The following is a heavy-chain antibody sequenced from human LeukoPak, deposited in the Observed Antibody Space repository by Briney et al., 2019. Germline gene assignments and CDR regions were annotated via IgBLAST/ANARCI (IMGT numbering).Heavy chain of an antibody. CDR3: ARQTGSGLFILP. CDR2: IYYSGSST. J-gene: IGHJ4*02. D-gene: IGHD3/OR15-3a*01. V-gene: IGHV4-59*08. Sequence: SETLSLTCTVSGGSISSYYWTWIRQPPGGGLEWIGYIYYSGSSTYYNPSLNSRVTISVDTSKNQFSLRLTSVTAADTAVYHCARQTGSGLFILPGGQGTLVTVSS. CDR1: GGSISSYY.